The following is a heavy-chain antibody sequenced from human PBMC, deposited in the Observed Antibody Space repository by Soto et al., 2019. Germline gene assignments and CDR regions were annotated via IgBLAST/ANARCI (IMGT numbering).Heavy chain of an antibody. CDR3: ARKEYYYDSSGQGVDAFDI. CDR1: GFTFSSYE. CDR2: ISSSGSTI. Sequence: GGSLRLSCAASGFTFSSYEMNWVRQAPGKGLEWVSYISSSGSTIYYADSVKGRFTISRDNAKNSLYLQMNSLRAEDTAVYYCARKEYYYDSSGQGVDAFDIWGQGTMVTVSS. D-gene: IGHD3-22*01. J-gene: IGHJ3*02. V-gene: IGHV3-48*03.